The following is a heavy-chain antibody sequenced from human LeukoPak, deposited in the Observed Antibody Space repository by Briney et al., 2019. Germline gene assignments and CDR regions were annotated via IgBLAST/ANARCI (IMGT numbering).Heavy chain of an antibody. Sequence: GGSLRLSCAASGFTFSNAWMSWVRQAPGKGLEWVGRIKSKTDGGTTDYAAPVKGRFTISRDDSTNTLYLQMNSLKTEDTAVYYCTTARDSTGAYFDYWGQGTLVTVSS. V-gene: IGHV3-15*01. D-gene: IGHD3-22*01. J-gene: IGHJ4*02. CDR1: GFTFSNAW. CDR2: IKSKTDGGTT. CDR3: TTARDSTGAYFDY.